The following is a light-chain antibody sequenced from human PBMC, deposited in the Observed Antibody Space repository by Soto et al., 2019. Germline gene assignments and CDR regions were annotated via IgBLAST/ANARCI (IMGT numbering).Light chain of an antibody. CDR2: KAS. CDR1: QSVSTW. CDR3: QQYNVHSPWT. V-gene: IGKV1-5*03. J-gene: IGKJ1*01. Sequence: DIQMTQSPSTLSASVGDRVSITCRASQSVSTWLAWYQQKPGKAPQLLIFKASTLESGVPSTFSGSGSGTEFTLTITSLQPDDCATYYCQQYNVHSPWTFGQGTKVEIK.